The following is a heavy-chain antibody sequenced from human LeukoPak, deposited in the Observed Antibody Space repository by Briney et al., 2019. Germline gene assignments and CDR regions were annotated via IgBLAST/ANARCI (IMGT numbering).Heavy chain of an antibody. CDR1: GYSFTSYW. D-gene: IGHD3-22*01. V-gene: IGHV5-51*01. CDR3: ARLWTNSYDSSGYAVSFAFDI. J-gene: IGHJ3*02. CDR2: IYPGDSDT. Sequence: GESLKISCKGSGYSFTSYWIGWVRQMPGKGLEGMGIIYPGDSDTRYSPSFQGQVTISADKSISTAYLQWSSLKASDTAMYYCARLWTNSYDSSGYAVSFAFDIWGQGTMVTVSS.